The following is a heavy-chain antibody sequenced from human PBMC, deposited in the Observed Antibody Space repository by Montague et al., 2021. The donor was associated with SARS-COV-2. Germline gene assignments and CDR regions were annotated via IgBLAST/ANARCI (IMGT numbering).Heavy chain of an antibody. D-gene: IGHD2/OR15-2a*01. CDR3: ARVPDPMGFHSDASEYYSYFDS. CDR1: GYSITNGYY. J-gene: IGHJ4*02. V-gene: IGHV4-38-2*02. Sequence: SETLSLTCTVSGYSITNGYYWAWIRQPPGKGLEWIGMIYHSGDSYYNPSLKSRVTISVDTSKNQFSLRLSDVSAADTALYYCARVPDPMGFHSDASEYYSYFDSWGQGALVTVSS. CDR2: IYHSGDS.